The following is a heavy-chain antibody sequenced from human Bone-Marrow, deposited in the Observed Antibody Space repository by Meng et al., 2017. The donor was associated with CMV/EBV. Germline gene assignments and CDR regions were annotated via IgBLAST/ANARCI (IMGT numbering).Heavy chain of an antibody. J-gene: IGHJ4*02. V-gene: IGHV4-39*07. D-gene: IGHD1-26*01. CDR3: ARIGGRGLADY. Sequence: SETLSLTCTVSGGSISSSSYYWGWIRQPPGKGLEWIGSIYYSGSTYYNPSLKSRVTISVDTSKNQFSLKLSSVTAADTAVYYCARIGGRGLADYWGQGTLVTVSS. CDR2: IYYSGST. CDR1: GGSISSSSYY.